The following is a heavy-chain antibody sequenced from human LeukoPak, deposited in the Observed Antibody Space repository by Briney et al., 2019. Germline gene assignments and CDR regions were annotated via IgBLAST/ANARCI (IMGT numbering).Heavy chain of an antibody. CDR3: ARRLMTIVGATSFDY. J-gene: IGHJ4*02. V-gene: IGHV5-51*01. CDR2: IYPGDSDT. CDR1: GYRFTSYW. Sequence: GESLKISCKGSGYRFTSYWIGWVRQMPGKGLEWMGIIYPGDSDTRYSPSFRGQVTISADKSISTAYLQWSSLKASDTAMYYCARRLMTIVGATSFDYWGQGTLVTVSS. D-gene: IGHD1-26*01.